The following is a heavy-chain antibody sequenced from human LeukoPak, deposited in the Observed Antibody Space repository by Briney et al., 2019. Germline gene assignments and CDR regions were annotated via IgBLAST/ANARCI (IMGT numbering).Heavy chain of an antibody. CDR2: VNHSGNI. CDR1: GGSFSGYY. D-gene: IGHD5-24*01. J-gene: IGHJ4*02. CDR3: ARGRRW. Sequence: PSETPSLTCAVYGGSFSGYYWTWIRQPPGKGLEWIGEVNHSGNINYNPSLKSRLTISIDTSKNQFSLKLTSLTAADTAVYYCARGRRWWGQGSLVTVSS. V-gene: IGHV4-34*01.